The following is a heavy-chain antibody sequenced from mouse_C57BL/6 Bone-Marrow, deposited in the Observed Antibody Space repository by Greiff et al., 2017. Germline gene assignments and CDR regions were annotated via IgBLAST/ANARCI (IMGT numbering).Heavy chain of an antibody. D-gene: IGHD1-1*01. J-gene: IGHJ2*01. Sequence: VKLQQPGAELVRPGTSVKLSCKASGYTFTSYWMHWVKQRPGQGLEWIGVIDPSDSYTNYNQKFKGKATLTVDTSSSTACMQLSSLTSEDSAVYYCARDYYGSSFDYWGQGTTLTVSS. V-gene: IGHV1-59*01. CDR3: ARDYYGSSFDY. CDR2: IDPSDSYT. CDR1: GYTFTSYW.